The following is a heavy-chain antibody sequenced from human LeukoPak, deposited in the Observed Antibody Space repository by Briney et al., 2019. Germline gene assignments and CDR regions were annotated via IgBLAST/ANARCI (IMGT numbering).Heavy chain of an antibody. V-gene: IGHV1-46*01. CDR1: GYTFTSYY. Sequence: ASVKVSCKASGYTFTSYYMHWVRQAPGQGLEWMGIINPSGGSTSYAQKLQGRVTMTTDTSTSTAYMELRSLRSDDTAVYYCARVVGAVAITPADYWGQGTLVTVSS. CDR3: ARVVGAVAITPADY. CDR2: INPSGGST. J-gene: IGHJ4*02. D-gene: IGHD6-19*01.